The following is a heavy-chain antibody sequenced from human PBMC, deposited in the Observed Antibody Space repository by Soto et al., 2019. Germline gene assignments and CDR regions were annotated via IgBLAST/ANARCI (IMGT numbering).Heavy chain of an antibody. CDR2: ISGSGGST. V-gene: IGHV3-23*01. D-gene: IGHD6-19*01. CDR1: GFTFSSYA. CDR3: AKASSALYSSGWNHLWDAFDI. J-gene: IGHJ3*02. Sequence: GGSLRLSCAASGFTFSSYAMSWVRQAPGKGLEWVSAISGSGGSTYYADSVKGRFTISRDNSKNTLYLQMNSLRAEDTAVYYCAKASSALYSSGWNHLWDAFDIWGQGTMVTVSS.